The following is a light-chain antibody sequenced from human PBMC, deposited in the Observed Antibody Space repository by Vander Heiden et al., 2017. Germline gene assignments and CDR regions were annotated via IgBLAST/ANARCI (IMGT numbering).Light chain of an antibody. CDR1: QSVSSSY. J-gene: IGKJ2*01. V-gene: IGKV3-20*01. Sequence: EIVLTQFPGTLSLSPGERATLSCRASQSVSSSYLAWYQQKPGQAPRLLIYGASSRATGIPDRFSGSGSGTDFTLTISRLEPEDFAVYYCQQYGSPPYTFGQGTKLEIK. CDR2: GAS. CDR3: QQYGSPPYT.